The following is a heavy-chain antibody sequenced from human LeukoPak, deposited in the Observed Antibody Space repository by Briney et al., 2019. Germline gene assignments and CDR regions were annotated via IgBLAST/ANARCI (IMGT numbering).Heavy chain of an antibody. Sequence: GGSLRLSCAASGFTVSSNYMSWVRQAPGKGLEWVSVIYSGGSTYYADSVKGRFTISRDNSKNTLYLQMNSLRSEDTAVYYCARDEVGATCFDYWGQGTLVTVSS. D-gene: IGHD1-26*01. CDR1: GFTVSSNY. CDR3: ARDEVGATCFDY. CDR2: IYSGGST. J-gene: IGHJ4*02. V-gene: IGHV3-53*05.